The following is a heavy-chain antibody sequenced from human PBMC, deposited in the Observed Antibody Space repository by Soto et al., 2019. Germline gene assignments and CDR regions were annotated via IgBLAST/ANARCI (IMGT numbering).Heavy chain of an antibody. D-gene: IGHD6-19*01. CDR3: AREGIAVAGTGNWFDP. CDR1: GGSFIGYY. Sequence: SETLSLTCAVYGGSFIGYYCSLGRHPPFKGLEWIVEINHSGSTNYNPSLKSRVTISVDTSKNQFSLKLSSVTAADTAVYYCAREGIAVAGTGNWFDPWGQGTLVTVSS. CDR2: INHSGST. J-gene: IGHJ5*02. V-gene: IGHV4-34*01.